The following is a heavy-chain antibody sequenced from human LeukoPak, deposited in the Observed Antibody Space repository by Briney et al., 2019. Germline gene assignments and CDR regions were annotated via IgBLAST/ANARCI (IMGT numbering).Heavy chain of an antibody. V-gene: IGHV3-30*04. Sequence: GGSLRLSCAASGFTFSNYAIDWVRQAPGKGLEWVALISYDGSNKVYIDSVNGRFTSSRDNSKNMVYMQMNSLRPEETAVYYCARDVGSSQKGCNLFDSWGPGILVTVSS. CDR2: ISYDGSNK. CDR1: GFTFSNYA. CDR3: ARDVGSSQKGCNLFDS. D-gene: IGHD2-15*01. J-gene: IGHJ4*02.